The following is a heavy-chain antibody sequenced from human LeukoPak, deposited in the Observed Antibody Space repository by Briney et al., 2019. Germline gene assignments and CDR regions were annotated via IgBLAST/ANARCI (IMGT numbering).Heavy chain of an antibody. CDR2: IYYSGST. CDR3: ARSVVTLYWYFDL. J-gene: IGHJ2*01. D-gene: IGHD4-23*01. CDR1: GGSISGYY. V-gene: IGHV4-59*01. Sequence: PSETLSLTCTVSGGSISGYYYNWIRQPPGKGLEWIGYIYYSGSTNYTPSLKSRVTISLDTSKNQFSLKLSSVTTADTAVYYCARSVVTLYWYFDLWGRGTLVTVSS.